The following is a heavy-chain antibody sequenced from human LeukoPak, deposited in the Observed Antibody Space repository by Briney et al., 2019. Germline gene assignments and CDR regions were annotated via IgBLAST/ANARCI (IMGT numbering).Heavy chain of an antibody. D-gene: IGHD6-19*01. CDR3: ARHGEQWLVGRWFDP. Sequence: SPSETLSLTCAVYGGSFSGYYWNWIRQPPGKGLEWIGEINHSGSTNYNPSLKSRVTISVDTSKNQFSLKLSSVTAADTAVYYCARHGEQWLVGRWFDPWGQGTLVTVSS. J-gene: IGHJ5*02. CDR1: GGSFSGYY. CDR2: INHSGST. V-gene: IGHV4-34*01.